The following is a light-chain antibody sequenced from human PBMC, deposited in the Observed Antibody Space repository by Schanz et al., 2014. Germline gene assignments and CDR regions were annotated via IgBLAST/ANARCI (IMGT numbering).Light chain of an antibody. CDR1: SGDVGRYNY. CDR2: DVR. CDR3: SSYAGSNTLV. V-gene: IGLV2-8*01. J-gene: IGLJ2*01. Sequence: QSVLTQPPSASGSPGQSVTISCTGTSGDVGRYNYVSWYQLHPGKAPKLMIYDVRYRPSGVSNRFSGSKSGVTASLTISGLQADDEADYYCSSYAGSNTLVFGGGTKLTVL.